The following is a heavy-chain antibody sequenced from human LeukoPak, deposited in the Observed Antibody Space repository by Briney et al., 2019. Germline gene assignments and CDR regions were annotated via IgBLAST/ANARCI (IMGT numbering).Heavy chain of an antibody. CDR2: INHSGST. V-gene: IGHV4-34*01. D-gene: IGHD3-3*01. CDR1: GGSFSGYY. J-gene: IGHJ4*02. CDR3: AARYYDFWSGYYTGDY. Sequence: KPSETLSLTCAVYGGSFSGYYWSWIRQPPGKGLEWIGEINHSGSTNYNPSLKSRVTISVDTSKNQFSLKLSSVTAADTAVYYCAARYYDFWSGYYTGDYWGQGTLVTVSS.